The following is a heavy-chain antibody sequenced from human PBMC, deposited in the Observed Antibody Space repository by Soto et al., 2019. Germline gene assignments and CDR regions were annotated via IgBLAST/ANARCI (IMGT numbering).Heavy chain of an antibody. J-gene: IGHJ4*02. Sequence: ETLSLPCTVSGGSVNTDSYYWSWIRQPPGKGLEWVGYVFYSGNTNYNPSLKSRVTISIDTSKNQFSLRLNSVTSADSAVYFCARENRPSRKLRTTYNFDSWGRGTLVTVSS. CDR3: ARENRPSRKLRTTYNFDS. CDR2: VFYSGNT. CDR1: GGSVNTDSYY. D-gene: IGHD2-15*01. V-gene: IGHV4-61*01.